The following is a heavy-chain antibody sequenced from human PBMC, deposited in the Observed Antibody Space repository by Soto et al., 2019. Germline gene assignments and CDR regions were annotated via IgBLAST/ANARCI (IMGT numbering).Heavy chain of an antibody. Sequence: LVESGGGLVKPGGSLRLSCVASGFTFYNYNMNWVRQAPGKGLEWVSSISSNSDYIWYADSVEGRFTVSRDNAKNSLFLQMNGLRDEDTAVYYCARDTFTYSRGFMRGRYSGLDVWGQGTTVTVS. D-gene: IGHD3-10*01. J-gene: IGHJ6*02. CDR1: GFTFYNYN. CDR3: ARDTFTYSRGFMRGRYSGLDV. CDR2: ISSNSDYI. V-gene: IGHV3-21*01.